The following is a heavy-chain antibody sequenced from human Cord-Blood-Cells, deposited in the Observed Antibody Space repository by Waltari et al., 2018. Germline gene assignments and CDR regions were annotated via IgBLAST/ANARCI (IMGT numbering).Heavy chain of an antibody. J-gene: IGHJ3*02. Sequence: QVQLQESGPGLVKPSETLSLTCTVSGGSISSYYWSWIRQPAGKGLEWIGRIYTSGSTNYNPSLKSRVTMSVDTSKNQFSLKLSSVTAADTAVYYCARDSFWALGIDRPGTFDIWGQGTMVTVSS. V-gene: IGHV4-4*07. CDR3: ARDSFWALGIDRPGTFDI. CDR2: IYTSGST. D-gene: IGHD7-27*01. CDR1: GGSISSYY.